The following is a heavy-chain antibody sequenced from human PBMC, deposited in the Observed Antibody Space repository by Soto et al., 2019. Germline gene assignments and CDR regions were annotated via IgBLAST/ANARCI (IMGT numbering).Heavy chain of an antibody. Sequence: QVQLQESGPGLVKPSQTLSLTCTVSGGSISSGGYYWSWIRQHPGKGLEWIGYIYYSGSTYYNPSLKSRVIISVDTSKNQFSLKLSSVTAADTAVYYCAREKERWLQGGVDYWGQGTLVTVSS. CDR3: AREKERWLQGGVDY. D-gene: IGHD5-12*01. J-gene: IGHJ4*02. CDR1: GGSISSGGYY. CDR2: IYYSGST. V-gene: IGHV4-31*03.